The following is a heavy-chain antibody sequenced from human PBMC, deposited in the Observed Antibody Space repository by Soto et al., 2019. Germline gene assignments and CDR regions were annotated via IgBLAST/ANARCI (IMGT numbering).Heavy chain of an antibody. D-gene: IGHD2-2*01. V-gene: IGHV1-58*01. CDR1: GFNFTSSA. CDR3: AKCTCSSTSCLYYYYYYYMDV. CDR2: IVVGSGNT. J-gene: IGHJ6*03. Sequence: SVKVSCKASGFNFTSSAVQWVRQARGQRLELIGWIVVGSGNTNYAQKFQERVTITRDMSTSTAYMELSSLRAEDTAVYYCAKCTCSSTSCLYYYYYYYMDVWGKGTTVTVSS.